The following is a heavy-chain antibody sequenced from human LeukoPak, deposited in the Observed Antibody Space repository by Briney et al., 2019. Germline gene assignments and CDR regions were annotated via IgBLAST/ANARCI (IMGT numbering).Heavy chain of an antibody. CDR3: ARDGTGVYNLVQY. CDR1: RYTLTGYY. Sequence: SCEASRYTLTGYYIHWVPQAPGQGGEWMGWINPTSGGTNYAQKFQGSVTMTRDTSISAVYMELSRLRSDVTAVYYCARDGTGVYNLVQYWGQGTLVTVSS. V-gene: IGHV1-2*02. J-gene: IGHJ4*02. D-gene: IGHD5-24*01. CDR2: INPTSGGT.